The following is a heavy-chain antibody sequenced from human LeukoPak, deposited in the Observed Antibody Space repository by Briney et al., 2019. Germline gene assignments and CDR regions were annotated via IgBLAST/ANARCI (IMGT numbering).Heavy chain of an antibody. CDR2: ISSSSTI. D-gene: IGHD5-24*01. V-gene: IGHV3-48*01. CDR3: ARDKRGGYDFDY. CDR1: GFTFSIYA. J-gene: IGHJ4*02. Sequence: GGSLRLSCAASGFTFSIYAMSWVRQAPGKGLEWVSYISSSSTIYYADSVKGRFTISRDNAKNSLYLQMNSLRAEDTAVYYCARDKRGGYDFDYWGQGTLVTVSS.